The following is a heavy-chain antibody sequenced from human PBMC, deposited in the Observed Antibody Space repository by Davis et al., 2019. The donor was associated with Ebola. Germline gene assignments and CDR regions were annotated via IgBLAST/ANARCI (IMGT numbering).Heavy chain of an antibody. D-gene: IGHD2-21*02. V-gene: IGHV3-30*02. CDR3: AKDTANIWFDI. J-gene: IGHJ3*02. Sequence: GESLKISCAVSGSRDGMHWVRQAPGKGLEWVAFIRYDGSHKYYADSVEGRFTISRDNSKNTLFLQMNGLRVEDTAIYYCAKDTANIWFDIWGQGTMVTVSS. CDR2: IRYDGSHK. CDR1: GSRDG.